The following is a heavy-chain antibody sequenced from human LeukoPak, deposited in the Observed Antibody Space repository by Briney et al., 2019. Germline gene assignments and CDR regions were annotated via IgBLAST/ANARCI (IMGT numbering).Heavy chain of an antibody. CDR2: IIPIFGTA. CDR1: GGTFSSYA. D-gene: IGHD6-6*01. Sequence: SVKVSCKASGGTFSSYAISWVRQAPGQGLEWMGGIIPIFGTANSAQKFQGRVTITADESTSTAYMELSSLRSEDTAVYYCARAEWRQQLFPFDYWGQGTLVTVSS. CDR3: ARAEWRQQLFPFDY. J-gene: IGHJ4*02. V-gene: IGHV1-69*01.